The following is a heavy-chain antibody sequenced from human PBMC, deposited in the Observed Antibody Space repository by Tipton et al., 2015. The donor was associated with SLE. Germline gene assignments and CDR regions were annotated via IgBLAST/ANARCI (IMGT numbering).Heavy chain of an antibody. V-gene: IGHV4-4*07. CDR2: FSTTGST. Sequence: TLSLTCSVSGSIDHYYWSWIRQPAGKGLEWIGRFSTTGSTNYNPSLKSRVTISVDTSKNQFSLKLSSVTAADTAVYYCARHPSSFDYYYYYYMDVWGKGTTVTVSS. CDR3: ARHPSSFDYYYYYYMDV. J-gene: IGHJ6*03. CDR1: GSIDHYY.